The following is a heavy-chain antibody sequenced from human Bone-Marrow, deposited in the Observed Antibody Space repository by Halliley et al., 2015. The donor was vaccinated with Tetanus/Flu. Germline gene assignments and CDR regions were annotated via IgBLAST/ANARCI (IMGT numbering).Heavy chain of an antibody. CDR3: ARLIGTNYGYGRIDH. Sequence: TLSLTCAVSGYSISSGYYWGWIRQPPGKGLEWIGSIYHSGSTYYNPSLKSRVTISVDTSKNQFSLKLRSVTAADTAAYYCARLIGTNYGYGRIDHWGQGTLVTVSS. J-gene: IGHJ4*02. CDR1: GYSISSGYY. V-gene: IGHV4-38-2*01. D-gene: IGHD5-18*01. CDR2: IYHSGST.